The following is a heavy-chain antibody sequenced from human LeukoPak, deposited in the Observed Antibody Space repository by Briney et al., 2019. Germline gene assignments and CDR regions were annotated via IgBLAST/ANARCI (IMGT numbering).Heavy chain of an antibody. Sequence: SETLSLTCTVSGGSISSGSYYWSWIRQPAGKGLEWIGRIYTSGSTNYNPSLKSRVTISVDTSKNQFSLKLTSMTAADTAVYYCARGLHDYGDYVNYYGMDVWGQGTTVTVSS. V-gene: IGHV4-61*02. D-gene: IGHD4-17*01. CDR1: GGSISSGSYY. J-gene: IGHJ6*02. CDR2: IYTSGST. CDR3: ARGLHDYGDYVNYYGMDV.